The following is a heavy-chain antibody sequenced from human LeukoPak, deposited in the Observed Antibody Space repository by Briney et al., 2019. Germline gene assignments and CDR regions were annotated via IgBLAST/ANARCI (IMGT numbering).Heavy chain of an antibody. V-gene: IGHV4-34*01. J-gene: IGHJ3*01. CDR3: ARDKIGSAH. CDR2: INHSGST. CDR1: GGSFSGYY. Sequence: SETLSLTCAAYGGSFSGYYWSWIRQPPGKGLEWIGEINHSGSTNYNPSLKSRVTISVDTSKNQFSLKLSSVTAADTAVYYCARDKIGSAHWGQGTMVTVSS. D-gene: IGHD6-13*01.